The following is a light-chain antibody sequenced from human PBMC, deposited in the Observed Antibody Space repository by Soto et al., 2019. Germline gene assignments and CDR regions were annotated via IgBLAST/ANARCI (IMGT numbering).Light chain of an antibody. CDR2: EAT. Sequence: QSALTQPASLSGSPGQSITISCTGTSSDIGAYDYVSWFQQHPGKAPKVVIFEATKRPSGVSNRFSGSKSGSTASLTISGLQAEDEADYYCCSHASGSTYVFGTGTKVTVL. CDR3: CSHASGSTYV. CDR1: SSDIGAYDY. V-gene: IGLV2-14*01. J-gene: IGLJ1*01.